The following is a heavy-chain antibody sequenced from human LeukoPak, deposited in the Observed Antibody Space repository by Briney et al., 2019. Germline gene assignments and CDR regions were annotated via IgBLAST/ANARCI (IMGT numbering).Heavy chain of an antibody. CDR1: GVSISSYY. CDR3: ARHVARIAAAGTVWWFDP. J-gene: IGHJ5*02. D-gene: IGHD6-13*01. V-gene: IGHV4-59*08. Sequence: SETLSLTCTVSGVSISSYYWSWIRQPPGKGLEWIGYIYYSGSTNYNPSLKSRVTISVDTSKNQFSLKLSSVTAADTAVYYCARHVARIAAAGTVWWFDPWGQGNLVTVSS. CDR2: IYYSGST.